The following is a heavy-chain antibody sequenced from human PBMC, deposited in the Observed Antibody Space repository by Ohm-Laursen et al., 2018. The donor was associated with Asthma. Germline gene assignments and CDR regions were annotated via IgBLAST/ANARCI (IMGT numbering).Heavy chain of an antibody. D-gene: IGHD3-9*01. CDR3: ARLDWAQSMFDA. Sequence: SDTLSLTCVLSGGSINNYWWSWVRQPPGKGLEWIGEISHSGAASFNPSLTSRVTISLDKSKTHFSLELTSVTAADTAVYFCARLDWAQSMFDAWGQGSLVTVSS. CDR2: ISHSGAA. CDR1: GGSINNYW. V-gene: IGHV4/OR15-8*01. J-gene: IGHJ5*02.